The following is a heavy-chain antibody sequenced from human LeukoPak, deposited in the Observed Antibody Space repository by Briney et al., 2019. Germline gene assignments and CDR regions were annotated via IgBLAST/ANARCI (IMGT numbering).Heavy chain of an antibody. V-gene: IGHV4-59*01. CDR3: ARGFDSKSSYFDY. CDR1: GGSISNYY. CDR2: IYYSGST. Sequence: SEPLSLTCTVSGGSISNYYMNWIRQPPGKGLEWIGYIYYSGSTKYNPYLNSRVTISLNTSKNQFSLKLRSVTAADTAVYYCARGFDSKSSYFDYWGQGTLVTVSS. J-gene: IGHJ4*02. D-gene: IGHD5-12*01.